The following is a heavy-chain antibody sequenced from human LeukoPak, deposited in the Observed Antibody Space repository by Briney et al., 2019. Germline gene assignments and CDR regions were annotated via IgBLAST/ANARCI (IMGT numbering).Heavy chain of an antibody. V-gene: IGHV1-2*02. CDR2: INPNSGGT. J-gene: IGHJ5*02. CDR1: GYSFSSDY. D-gene: IGHD2-21*01. Sequence: SLEGACMSDGYSFSSDYMHCVRQAAGQKIEWMGWINPNSGGTSSAQKFQGRVTMTRDTSITTVYMEVNWLTSDDTAIYYCARADRLHGGPYLIGPWGQGTLVTVSS. CDR3: ARADRLHGGPYLIGP.